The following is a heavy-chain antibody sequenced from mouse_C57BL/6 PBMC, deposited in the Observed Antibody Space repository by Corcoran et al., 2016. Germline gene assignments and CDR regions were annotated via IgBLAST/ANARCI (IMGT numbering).Heavy chain of an antibody. Sequence: VQLQQSGPELVKPGASVKIPCKASGYSFTSYYIHWVKQRPGQGLEWIGWIYPGSGNTKYNEKFKGKATLTADTSSSTAYMQLSSLTSEDSAVYYCAGGAYYYAMDYWGQGTSVTVSS. CDR3: AGGAYYYAMDY. J-gene: IGHJ4*01. CDR2: IYPGSGNT. V-gene: IGHV1-66*01. CDR1: GYSFTSYY.